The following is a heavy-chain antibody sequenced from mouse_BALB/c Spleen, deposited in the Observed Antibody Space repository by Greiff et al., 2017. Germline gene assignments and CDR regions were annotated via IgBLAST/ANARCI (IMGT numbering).Heavy chain of an antibody. CDR2: IYPSDSYT. CDR1: GYTFTSYW. V-gene: IGHV1-69*02. CDR3: TIIYYDYDGPGYYAMDY. D-gene: IGHD2-4*01. Sequence: QVQLQQPGAELVRPGASVKLSCKASGYTFTSYWINWVKQRPGQGLEWIGNIYPSDSYTNYNQKFKDKATLTVDKSSSTAYMQLSSPTSEDSAVYYCTIIYYDYDGPGYYAMDYWGQGTSVTVSS. J-gene: IGHJ4*01.